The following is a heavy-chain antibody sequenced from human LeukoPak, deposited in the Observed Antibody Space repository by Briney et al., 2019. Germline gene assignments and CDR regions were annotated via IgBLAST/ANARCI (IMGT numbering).Heavy chain of an antibody. V-gene: IGHV3-7*03. CDR2: IKQDGSEK. CDR1: GFTFSSYW. J-gene: IGHJ3*02. D-gene: IGHD2-2*01. CDR3: AGDPVPAANTNAFDI. Sequence: GGSLRLSCAASGFTFSSYWMSWVRQAPGKGLEWVANIKQDGSEKYYVDSVKGRFTISRDNAKNSLYLQMNSLRAEDTAVYYCAGDPVPAANTNAFDIWGQGTMVTVSS.